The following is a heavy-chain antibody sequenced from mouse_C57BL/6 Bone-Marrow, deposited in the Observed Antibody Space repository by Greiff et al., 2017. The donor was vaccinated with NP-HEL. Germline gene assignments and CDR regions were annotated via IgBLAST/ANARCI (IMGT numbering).Heavy chain of an antibody. D-gene: IGHD2-2*01. J-gene: IGHJ1*03. V-gene: IGHV1-53*01. Sequence: VQLQQSGTELVKPGASVKLSCKVSGYTFTSYWMHWVKQRPGQGLEWIGNINPSNGGTNYNEKFKSKATLTVDKSSSTAYMQLSSLTSEDSAVYYCARCGYDGDFDVWGTGTTVTVSS. CDR3: ARCGYDGDFDV. CDR1: GYTFTSYW. CDR2: INPSNGGT.